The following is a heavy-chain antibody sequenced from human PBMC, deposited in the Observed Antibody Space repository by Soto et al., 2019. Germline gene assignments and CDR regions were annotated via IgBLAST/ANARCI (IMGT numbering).Heavy chain of an antibody. J-gene: IGHJ6*02. D-gene: IGHD2-2*01. CDR3: ARLSIVVVPAATFGYYYGMDV. Sequence: HGESLKISCKGSGYSFTSYWISWVRQMPGKGLEWMGRIDPSDSYTNYSPSFQGHVTISADKSISTAYLQWSSLKASDTAMYYCARLSIVVVPAATFGYYYGMDVWGQGTTVTVSS. V-gene: IGHV5-10-1*01. CDR2: IDPSDSYT. CDR1: GYSFTSYW.